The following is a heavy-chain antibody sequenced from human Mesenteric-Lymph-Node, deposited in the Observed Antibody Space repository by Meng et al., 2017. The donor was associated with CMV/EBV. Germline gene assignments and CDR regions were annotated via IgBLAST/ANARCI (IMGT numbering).Heavy chain of an antibody. V-gene: IGHV1-18*01. CDR2: ISAYNGNT. CDR1: GYTFTSYG. D-gene: IGHD3-3*01. CDR3: AREYVTIFGVVIHYYGMDV. Sequence: ASVKVSCKASGYTFTSYGISWVRQAPGQGLEWMGWISAYNGNTNYAQKVQGRVTMTTDTSTSTAYMELRSLRSDDTAVYYCAREYVTIFGVVIHYYGMDVWGQGTTVTVSS. J-gene: IGHJ6*02.